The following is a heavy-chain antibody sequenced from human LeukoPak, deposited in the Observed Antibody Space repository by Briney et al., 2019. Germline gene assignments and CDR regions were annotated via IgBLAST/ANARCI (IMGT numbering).Heavy chain of an antibody. V-gene: IGHV1-2*02. D-gene: IGHD6-19*01. CDR3: ARSGDSSGWYEYYYYGMDD. Sequence: ASVKVSCKASGYTFTGYYMHWVRQAPGQGLEWMGWINPNSGGTNYAQKFQGRVTMTRDTSISTAYMELSRLRSDDTAVYYCARSGDSSGWYEYYYYGMDDWGQGTTVTVSS. CDR1: GYTFTGYY. CDR2: INPNSGGT. J-gene: IGHJ6*02.